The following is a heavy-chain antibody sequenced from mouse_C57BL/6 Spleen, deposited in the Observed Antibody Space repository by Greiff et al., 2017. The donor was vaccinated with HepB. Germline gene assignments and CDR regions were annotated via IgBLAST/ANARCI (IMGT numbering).Heavy chain of an antibody. D-gene: IGHD1-1*01. Sequence: EVQLQQSGPELVKPGASVKISCKASGYTFTDYYMNWVKQSHGKSLEWIGDINPNNGGTSYNQTFKGKATLTVDKSSSTAYMELRSLTSEDSAVYYCARYYGSSYGAMDYWGQGTSVTVSS. CDR1: GYTFTDYY. J-gene: IGHJ4*01. CDR3: ARYYGSSYGAMDY. CDR2: INPNNGGT. V-gene: IGHV1-26*01.